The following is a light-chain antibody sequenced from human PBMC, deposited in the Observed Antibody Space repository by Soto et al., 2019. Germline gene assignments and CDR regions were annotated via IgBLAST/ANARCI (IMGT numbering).Light chain of an antibody. CDR2: AAS. J-gene: IGKJ1*01. Sequence: DIQLTQSPSSLPASVGDRVTITCRASQSISSYLNWYQQKSGKAPKLLIYAASSLQSGVPSRFSGSGSGTEFTLTITSLQPDDFATYYCQQYNSQSTFGQGTKVDIK. V-gene: IGKV1-39*01. CDR1: QSISSY. CDR3: QQYNSQST.